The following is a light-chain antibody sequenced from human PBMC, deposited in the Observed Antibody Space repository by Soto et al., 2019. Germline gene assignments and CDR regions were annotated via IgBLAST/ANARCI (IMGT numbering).Light chain of an antibody. CDR3: QQYNNWPVT. J-gene: IGKJ4*01. Sequence: VLTQSPGTIPLSPEERATLYRSSDKSVSEPLLTWFQQKPGQPPRLLIYGASTRATGVPDRFSGSGSGTEFTLTISRLQSEDSAVYYCQQYNNWPVTVGGGTKVDIK. CDR1: KSVSEPL. CDR2: GAS. V-gene: IGKV3-15*01.